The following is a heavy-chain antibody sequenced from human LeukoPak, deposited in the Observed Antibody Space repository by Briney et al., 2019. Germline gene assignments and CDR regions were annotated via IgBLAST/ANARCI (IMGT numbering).Heavy chain of an antibody. CDR2: IYSGGST. CDR3: ARSKVGAPTGLDY. D-gene: IGHD1-26*01. CDR1: GCTVSSND. J-gene: IGHJ4*02. V-gene: IGHV3-66*01. Sequence: RGSLRLSCAASGCTVSSNDMSWVRQAPGKGLEWVSVIYSGGSTHYADSVKGRFTISRDNSKNTLYLQMNSLRAEDTAVYYCARSKVGAPTGLDYWGQGTRVTVSS.